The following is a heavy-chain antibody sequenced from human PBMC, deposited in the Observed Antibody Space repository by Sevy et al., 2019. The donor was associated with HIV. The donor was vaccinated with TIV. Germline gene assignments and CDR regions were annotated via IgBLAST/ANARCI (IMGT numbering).Heavy chain of an antibody. CDR2: IYYTGST. Sequence: SETLSLTCTVSGGSISAYYWSWIRQPPAKPLEYIGYIYYTGSTNYNPSLNSRVTISVDTSKNQFSLKLNSVTAADTAVYFCARAPPVRSGDDSLNWFDPWGQGTLVTVSS. CDR1: GGSISAYY. CDR3: ARAPPVRSGDDSLNWFDP. D-gene: IGHD5-12*01. J-gene: IGHJ5*02. V-gene: IGHV4-59*01.